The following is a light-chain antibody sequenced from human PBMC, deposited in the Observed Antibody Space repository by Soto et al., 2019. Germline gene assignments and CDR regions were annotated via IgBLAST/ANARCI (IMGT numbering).Light chain of an antibody. Sequence: QSALTQPASVSGSPGQSITISCTGTSSDVGGYNYVSWYQQHPGKAPKLMIYEVSNRPSGVSNRFSGSKSGNTASLTISGLQAEDEADYYCSLYTSSNTYVFGTGTKV. J-gene: IGLJ1*01. V-gene: IGLV2-14*01. CDR1: SSDVGGYNY. CDR3: SLYTSSNTYV. CDR2: EVS.